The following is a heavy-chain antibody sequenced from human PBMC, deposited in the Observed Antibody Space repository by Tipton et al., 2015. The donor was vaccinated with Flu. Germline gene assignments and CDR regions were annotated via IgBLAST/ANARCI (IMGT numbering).Heavy chain of an antibody. J-gene: IGHJ6*01. V-gene: IGHV3-33*08. CDR3: ARDEGVVNYYFGMDV. CDR1: GFTFDDYG. CDR2: IWYDGSNI. Sequence: SLRLSCAASGFTFDDYGMSWVRQAPGKGLEWVAVIWYDGSNIHYGDSVKGRFTVSRDNSRNTLYLQMNGLRAEDTAVYYCARDEGVVNYYFGMDVWGQGTTVTVSS.